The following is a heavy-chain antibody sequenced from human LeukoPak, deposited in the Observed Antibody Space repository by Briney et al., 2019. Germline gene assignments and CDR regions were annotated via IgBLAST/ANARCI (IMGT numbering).Heavy chain of an antibody. CDR2: INHSGST. CDR1: GGSFSGYY. CDR3: ARVSAMVTIFDQ. V-gene: IGHV4-34*01. J-gene: IGHJ4*02. D-gene: IGHD5-18*01. Sequence: SETLSLTCAVYGGSFSGYYWSWIRQPPGKGLEWIGEINHSGSTNYNPSLKSRVTISVDTSKNQFSLKLSSVTAADTAVYYCARVSAMVTIFDQWGQGTLVTVSS.